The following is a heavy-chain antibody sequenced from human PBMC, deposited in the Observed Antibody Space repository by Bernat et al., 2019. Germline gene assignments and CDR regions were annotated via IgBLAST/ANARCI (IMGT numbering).Heavy chain of an antibody. CDR3: ALEWGYCSGGSCPYYFDY. Sequence: QVQLQQWGAGLLKPSETLSLTCAVYGGSFSGYYWSWIRQPPGKGLEWIGEINHSGSTNYHPSLKSRVTISVDTSKNRFSLKLSSVTAADAAVYYCALEWGYCSGGSCPYYFDYWGQGTLVTVSS. V-gene: IGHV4-34*01. D-gene: IGHD2-15*01. CDR1: GGSFSGYY. J-gene: IGHJ4*02. CDR2: INHSGST.